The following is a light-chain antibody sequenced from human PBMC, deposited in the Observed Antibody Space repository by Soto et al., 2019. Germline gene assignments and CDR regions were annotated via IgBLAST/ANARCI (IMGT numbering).Light chain of an antibody. CDR2: GAS. J-gene: IGKJ2*01. CDR3: QQYGRSPFT. CDR1: QRIPNNF. V-gene: IGKV3-20*01. Sequence: EIVLTQSPVTLSLSPGERATLSCRASQRIPNNFLAWFQQKPGLPPRLLISGASTRASGIPDRFSGSGSGTDFALTISRLEPEEFAVYYCQQYGRSPFTFGQGNKLQIK.